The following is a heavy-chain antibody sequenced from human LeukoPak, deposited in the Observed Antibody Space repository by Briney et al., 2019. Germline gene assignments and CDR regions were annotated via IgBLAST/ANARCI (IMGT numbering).Heavy chain of an antibody. CDR3: ARDLAGNPFDY. V-gene: IGHV4-4*07. CDR1: GGSISSYY. J-gene: IGHJ4*02. CDR2: IYTSGSR. Sequence: SETLSLTCSVSGGSISSYYWSWIRQPAGKGLEWIGRIYTSGSRNYNPSLKSRVTMSVDASKNQLSLKLRSLTAADTAVYSCARDLAGNPFDYWGQGILVTVSS. D-gene: IGHD6-19*01.